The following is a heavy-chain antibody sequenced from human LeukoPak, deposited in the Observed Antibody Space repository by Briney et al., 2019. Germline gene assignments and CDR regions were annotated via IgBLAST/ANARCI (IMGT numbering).Heavy chain of an antibody. V-gene: IGHV4-31*03. CDR1: GGSISSGGYY. D-gene: IGHD5-12*01. J-gene: IGHJ2*01. Sequence: SQTLSLTCTVSGGSISSGGYYWSWIRQHPGNGLEWIGYIYYSGSTYYTPSLKNRVTISVATSKNQFSLRLSSVTAVDTAVYYCARGGGGYSWYFDLWGRGTLVTVSS. CDR3: ARGGGGYSWYFDL. CDR2: IYYSGST.